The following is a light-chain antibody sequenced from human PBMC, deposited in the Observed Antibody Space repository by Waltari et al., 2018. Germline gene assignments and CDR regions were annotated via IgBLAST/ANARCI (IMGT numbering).Light chain of an antibody. Sequence: QSALIQPRSVSRSPGQSVIISCAGSSSDVGAYDYVSWYQHHPGKATTLIIYDVIERPSGVPDRFSGSKSGNTASLTIAGLQAGDEADDYGCSFAGNYANYVCGTGTKLTVL. J-gene: IGLJ1*01. V-gene: IGLV2-11*01. CDR3: CSFAGNYANYV. CDR1: SSDVGAYDY. CDR2: DVI.